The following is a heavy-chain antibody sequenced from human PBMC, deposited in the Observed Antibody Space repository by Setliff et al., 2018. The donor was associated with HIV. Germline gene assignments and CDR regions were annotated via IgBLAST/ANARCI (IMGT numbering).Heavy chain of an antibody. D-gene: IGHD1-1*01. J-gene: IGHJ6*04. CDR2: IYTSGNT. Sequence: SETLSLTCKVSGDSISSGGYYWTWIRKPAGKGLEWIGHIYTSGNTNYNPSLKSRVSISVATSKNQFFLTLTSVAAADSAVYYCARLGEHDTGDLDVWGKGTTVTVSS. V-gene: IGHV4-61*09. CDR1: GDSISSGGYY. CDR3: ARLGEHDTGDLDV.